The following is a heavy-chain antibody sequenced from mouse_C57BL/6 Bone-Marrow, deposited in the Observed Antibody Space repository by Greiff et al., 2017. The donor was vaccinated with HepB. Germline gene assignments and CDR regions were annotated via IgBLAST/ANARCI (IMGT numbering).Heavy chain of an antibody. V-gene: IGHV14-3*01. CDR1: GFNIKNTY. CDR3: APHYYGSAWFAY. J-gene: IGHJ3*01. Sequence: EVQLQQSVAELVRPGASVKLSCTASGFNIKNTYMHWVKQRPEQGLEWIGRIDPANGNTKYAPKFQGKATITADTSSNTAYLQPSSLTSEDTAIYYCAPHYYGSAWFAYWGQGSLVTVSA. D-gene: IGHD1-1*01. CDR2: IDPANGNT.